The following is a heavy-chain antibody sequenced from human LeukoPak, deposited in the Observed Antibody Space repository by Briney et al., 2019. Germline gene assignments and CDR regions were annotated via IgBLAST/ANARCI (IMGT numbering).Heavy chain of an antibody. Sequence: ASVKVSCKASGYTFTSYDINWVRQAPGQGLEWMGWMNPNSGNTGYAQKFQGRVTITRNTSISTAYMELSSLRSEDTAVYYCASAEDFWSGYYYWGQGTLVTVSS. J-gene: IGHJ4*02. CDR1: GYTFTSYD. CDR2: MNPNSGNT. V-gene: IGHV1-8*03. CDR3: ASAEDFWSGYYY. D-gene: IGHD3-3*01.